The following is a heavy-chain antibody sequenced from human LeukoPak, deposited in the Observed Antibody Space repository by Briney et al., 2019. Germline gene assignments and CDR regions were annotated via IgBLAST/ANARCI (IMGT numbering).Heavy chain of an antibody. CDR3: ANDLEGAVETIPSNYYDY. CDR1: GFTISTYG. CDR2: ISRSGGHT. J-gene: IGHJ4*02. Sequence: PGGSLRLSCAASGFTISTYGLSWVRQAPGKGLEWVSTISRSGGHTYYADSFKGRFTMSRDNSENTLSLQMNSLRAEDTALYYCANDLEGAVETIPSNYYDYWGQGTLVTVSS. D-gene: IGHD2-21*02. V-gene: IGHV3-23*01.